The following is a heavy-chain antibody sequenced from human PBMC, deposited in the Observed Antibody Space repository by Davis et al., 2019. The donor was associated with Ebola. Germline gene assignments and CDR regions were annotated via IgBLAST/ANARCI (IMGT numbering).Heavy chain of an antibody. CDR3: ARGYCTGGRCYDSK. J-gene: IGHJ4*02. D-gene: IGHD2-15*01. CDR2: IDFDEKNK. CDR1: GFTFSTYG. V-gene: IGHV3-30*02. Sequence: GGSLRLSCAASGFTFSTYGFHWVRQAPGKGLEWVAGIDFDEKNKYYADSVKGRFTISKDNSKNTLFLQMSSLRAEDTAVYYCARGYCTGGRCYDSKWGRGTLVTVS.